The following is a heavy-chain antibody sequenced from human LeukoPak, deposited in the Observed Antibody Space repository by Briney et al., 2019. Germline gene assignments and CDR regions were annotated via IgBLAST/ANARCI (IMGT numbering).Heavy chain of an antibody. V-gene: IGHV3-15*01. Sequence: GGSLRLSCAASGFTFSNAWMSWVRQAPGKGLEWVGRIKSKTDGGTTDYAAPVKGRFTISRDDSKNTLYLQMNSLKTEDTAVYYCTTDLGPRRETYYYGSGRGDYWGQGTLVTVSS. CDR3: TTDLGPRRETYYYGSGRGDY. J-gene: IGHJ4*02. D-gene: IGHD3-10*01. CDR2: IKSKTDGGTT. CDR1: GFTFSNAW.